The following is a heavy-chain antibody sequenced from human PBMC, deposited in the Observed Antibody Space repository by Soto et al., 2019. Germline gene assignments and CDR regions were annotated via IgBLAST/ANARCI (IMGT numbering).Heavy chain of an antibody. D-gene: IGHD6-6*01. CDR2: IIPITGTT. J-gene: IGHJ2*01. CDR1: GGIFSSYA. CDR3: AREYSSSSQYLYFDV. Sequence: QVQLVQSGAEVKKPGSSVKVSCKVSGGIFSSYAIGWVRQAPGQGLEWMAGIIPITGTTNRAQKFQGRVTVTADESTTTVYMELSSLTAEDTAVYYCAREYSSSSQYLYFDVWGRCTLVTVSS. V-gene: IGHV1-69*01.